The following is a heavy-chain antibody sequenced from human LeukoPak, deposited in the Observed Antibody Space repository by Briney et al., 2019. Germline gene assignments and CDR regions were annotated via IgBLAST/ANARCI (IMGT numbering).Heavy chain of an antibody. CDR1: GFTFSSYW. CDR2: INSDGSST. Sequence: QPGGPLRLSCAASGFTFSSYWMHWVRQAPGKGLVWVSRINSDGSSTSYADSLKGRFTTSRDNAKNMLYLQMNSLRAEDTAVYYCARARGDNDFWSGYYTPDPFDIWGQGTMVTVSS. CDR3: ARARGDNDFWSGYYTPDPFDI. D-gene: IGHD3-3*01. J-gene: IGHJ3*02. V-gene: IGHV3-74*01.